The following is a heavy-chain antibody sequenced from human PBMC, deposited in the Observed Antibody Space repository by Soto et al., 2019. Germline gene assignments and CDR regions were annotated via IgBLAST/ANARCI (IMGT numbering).Heavy chain of an antibody. J-gene: IGHJ4*02. V-gene: IGHV4-34*02. CDR1: SGSFSSYY. Sequence: QVQLQQWGAGLLKPSETLSLTCAVHSGSFSSYYCTWTRQPPGKGLECIGEIHPSGDTDYTPSLSNRDTISLDTSKSQFSLRLPSVTAADTAVYFCSRGRDPHKGGRNWGQGTLVTVSS. CDR2: IHPSGDT. D-gene: IGHD3-16*01. CDR3: SRGRDPHKGGRN.